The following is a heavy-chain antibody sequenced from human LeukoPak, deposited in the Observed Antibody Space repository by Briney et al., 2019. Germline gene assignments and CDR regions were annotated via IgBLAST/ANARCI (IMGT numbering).Heavy chain of an antibody. D-gene: IGHD4-11*01. CDR3: ARVQGWFDP. CDR1: GGSISSYY. Sequence: SETLSLTCTVSGGSISSYYWSWIRQPPGKGLEWIGYIYYSGSTNYNPSLKSRVTISVDTSKNQFSLKLSSVTAADTTVYYCARVQGWFDPWGQGTLVTVSS. CDR2: IYYSGST. V-gene: IGHV4-59*01. J-gene: IGHJ5*02.